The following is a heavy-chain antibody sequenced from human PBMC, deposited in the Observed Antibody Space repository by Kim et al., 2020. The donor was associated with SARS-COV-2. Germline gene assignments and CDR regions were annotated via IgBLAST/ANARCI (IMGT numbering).Heavy chain of an antibody. Sequence: SETLSLTCTVSGGSISGYYWSWIRQSPGKGLEWIGYIYYTGNTNYNPSLKSRVTISLDTSKNQFSLNLRFVTAADTAVYYCARDGFGELPWFDSWGQGTRVTVSS. CDR1: GGSISGYY. CDR2: IYYTGNT. D-gene: IGHD3-10*01. J-gene: IGHJ5*01. V-gene: IGHV4-59*01. CDR3: ARDGFGELPWFDS.